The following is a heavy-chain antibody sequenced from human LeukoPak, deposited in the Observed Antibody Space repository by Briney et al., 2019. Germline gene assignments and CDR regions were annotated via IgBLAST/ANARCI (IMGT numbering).Heavy chain of an antibody. D-gene: IGHD3-22*01. Sequence: ASVKISCKASGYTFTSYGISWVRQAPGQGLEWMGWISAYNGNTDYAQKLQGRVTMTTDTSTSTAYMELRSLRSDDTAVYYCARAGVITTTDAFDIWGQGTMVTVSS. V-gene: IGHV1-18*01. J-gene: IGHJ3*02. CDR2: ISAYNGNT. CDR1: GYTFTSYG. CDR3: ARAGVITTTDAFDI.